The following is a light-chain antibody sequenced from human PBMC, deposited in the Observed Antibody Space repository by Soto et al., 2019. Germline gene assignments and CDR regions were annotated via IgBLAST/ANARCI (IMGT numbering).Light chain of an antibody. Sequence: EKVMTHSPATFSVSQGERATFSCRASQGVSSNLAWYRQKPGQAPRLLIYDASTRATGIPARFSGSGSGTEFTLTISSLQSEDLAVYYCQQYDDWPETFGQGTKVEIK. CDR3: QQYDDWPET. V-gene: IGKV3-15*01. CDR1: QGVSSN. CDR2: DAS. J-gene: IGKJ1*01.